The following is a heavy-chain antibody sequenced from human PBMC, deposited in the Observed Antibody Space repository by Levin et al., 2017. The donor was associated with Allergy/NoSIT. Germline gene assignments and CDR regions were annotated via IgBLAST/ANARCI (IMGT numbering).Heavy chain of an antibody. D-gene: IGHD6-13*01. V-gene: IGHV3-23*01. J-gene: IGHJ4*02. CDR3: AKRSLGSSFHFDY. Sequence: PGGSLRLSCEASGFTFSTYAMSWVRQAPAQGPEWVSAIGGRGTTTYYADSVRGRFTISRDNSKNTLSLQMNSLRAEDTAMYYCAKRSLGSSFHFDYWGQGTLVIVSS. CDR2: IGGRGTTT. CDR1: GFTFSTYA.